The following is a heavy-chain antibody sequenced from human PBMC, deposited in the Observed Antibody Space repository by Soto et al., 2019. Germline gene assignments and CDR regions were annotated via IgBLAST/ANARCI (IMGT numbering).Heavy chain of an antibody. V-gene: IGHV5-51*01. CDR3: VRPKYGASLPVAQH. CDR1: GYSFNAYW. Sequence: PGESLKISCKGFGYSFNAYWIAWVRQMPGKGLELIGVVYPDDSRTTYSPSFQGHVTISADKSISTAYLQWRTLKASDTAMYYCVRPKYGASLPVAQHWGQGTLVTVSS. J-gene: IGHJ1*01. D-gene: IGHD2-2*01. CDR2: VYPDDSRT.